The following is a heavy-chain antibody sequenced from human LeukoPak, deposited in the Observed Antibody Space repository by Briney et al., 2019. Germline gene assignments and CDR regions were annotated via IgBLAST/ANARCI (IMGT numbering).Heavy chain of an antibody. CDR3: ARGLVTGHKNY. Sequence: GGSLRLSCAASGFTFSSYAMSWVRQAPGKGLEWVSAISGSDGSTYYADSVKGRFTISRDNSKNTLYLQMNSLRAEDTAVYYCARGLVTGHKNYWGQGTLVTVSS. V-gene: IGHV3-23*01. J-gene: IGHJ4*02. D-gene: IGHD3-9*01. CDR1: GFTFSSYA. CDR2: ISGSDGST.